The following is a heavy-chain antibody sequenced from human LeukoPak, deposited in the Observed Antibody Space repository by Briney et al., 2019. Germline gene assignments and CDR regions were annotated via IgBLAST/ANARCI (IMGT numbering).Heavy chain of an antibody. J-gene: IGHJ4*02. D-gene: IGHD6-13*01. CDR1: GYTFTSYY. CDR2: INPSGGST. Sequence: GASVKVSCKASGYTFTSYYMHWVRQAPGQGLEWMGIINPSGGSTSYAQKFQGRVTMTRDTSTSTVYTELSSLRSEDTAVYYCARPRMVMGSSWPLFDYWGQGTLVTVSS. V-gene: IGHV1-46*01. CDR3: ARPRMVMGSSWPLFDY.